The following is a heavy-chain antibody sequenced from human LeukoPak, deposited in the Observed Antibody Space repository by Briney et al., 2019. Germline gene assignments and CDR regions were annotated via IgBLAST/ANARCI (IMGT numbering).Heavy chain of an antibody. CDR1: GFTFSSNG. J-gene: IGHJ4*02. V-gene: IGHV3-33*06. Sequence: PGGSLRLSCAASGFTFSSNGMHWVRQAPGKGLEWVAIIWYDGSNSYYADSVKGRFTISRDNSKNTLYLQMNSLRAEDTAVYYCAKALDGSGSYYKGSFWGQGTLVTVSS. CDR2: IWYDGSNS. CDR3: AKALDGSGSYYKGSF. D-gene: IGHD3-10*01.